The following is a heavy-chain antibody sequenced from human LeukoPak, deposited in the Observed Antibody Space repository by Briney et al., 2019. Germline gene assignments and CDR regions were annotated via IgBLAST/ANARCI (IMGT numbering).Heavy chain of an antibody. V-gene: IGHV1-8*01. J-gene: IGHJ4*02. CDR1: GYTFTRYD. CDR2: MNPNTGNT. Sequence: ASVKVSCQASGYTFTRYDINWVRQATGQGLEWMGWMNPNTGNTGYAQKFQGRVTMTRNTSISTAYMELSSLRSEDTAVYYCTRGGEDGAFDYWAQGTLVTVSS. CDR3: TRGGEDGAFDY. D-gene: IGHD2-21*01.